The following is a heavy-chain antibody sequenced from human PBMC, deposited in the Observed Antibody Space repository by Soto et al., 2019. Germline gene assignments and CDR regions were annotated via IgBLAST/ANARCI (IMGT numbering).Heavy chain of an antibody. V-gene: IGHV1-69*01. CDR3: AAPDSSGHYPVFDY. Sequence: QVQLVQSGAELKKPGSSVKVSCTASGGAFSKYAISWVRQAPGQGLEWMGGILAIFGTAHYAQTSQGRVSLTADEPTSTVYMELRNLTCDDTAVYFCAAPDSSGHYPVFDYWGQGTLVSVSS. CDR1: GGAFSKYA. CDR2: ILAIFGTA. D-gene: IGHD3-22*01. J-gene: IGHJ4*02.